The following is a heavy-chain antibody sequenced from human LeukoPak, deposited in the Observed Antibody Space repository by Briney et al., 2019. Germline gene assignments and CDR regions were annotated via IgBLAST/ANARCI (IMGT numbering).Heavy chain of an antibody. D-gene: IGHD3-22*01. CDR1: GLTFNSHS. CDR3: AKTRGLYYYDTKFFDY. V-gene: IGHV3-23*01. J-gene: IGHJ4*02. CDR2: VSTNGDVT. Sequence: GGSLRLSCVASGLTFNSHSMSWVRQAPGMGLEWVSVVSTNGDVTFYADSVKGRFTISRDNSKNTLFLQMNSLRAEDTAVYYCAKTRGLYYYDTKFFDYWGQGTLVTVSS.